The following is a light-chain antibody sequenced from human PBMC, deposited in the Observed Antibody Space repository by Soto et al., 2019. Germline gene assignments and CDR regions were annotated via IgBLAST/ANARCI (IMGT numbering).Light chain of an antibody. J-gene: IGKJ4*02. Sequence: AIQLTQSPSSLSASVGDRVTITCRASQGISSALAWYQQKPGKAPKLLIYDASRLESGVPSRFRGSGSGTNFNLTISSLQAEDLATYYCQQFNSYPPLTFGGGTKVEIK. CDR2: DAS. CDR1: QGISSA. CDR3: QQFNSYPPLT. V-gene: IGKV1-13*02.